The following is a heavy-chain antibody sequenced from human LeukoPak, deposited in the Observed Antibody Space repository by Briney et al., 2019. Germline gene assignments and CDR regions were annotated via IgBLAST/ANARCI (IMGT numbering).Heavy chain of an antibody. CDR3: ASALKGFLDGDYYYYMDV. Sequence: AASVKVSCKASGGTFSSYAISWVRQAPGQGLEWMGGIIPIFGTANYAQKFQGRVTITTDESTSTAYMELSSLRSEDTAVYYCASALKGFLDGDYYYYMDVWGKGTTVTVSS. CDR2: IIPIFGTA. D-gene: IGHD3/OR15-3a*01. J-gene: IGHJ6*03. CDR1: GGTFSSYA. V-gene: IGHV1-69*05.